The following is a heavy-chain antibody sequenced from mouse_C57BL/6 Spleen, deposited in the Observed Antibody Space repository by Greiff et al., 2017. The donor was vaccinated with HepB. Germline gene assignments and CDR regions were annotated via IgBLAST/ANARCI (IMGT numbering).Heavy chain of an antibody. D-gene: IGHD2-3*01. CDR1: GYTFTSYW. Sequence: QVQLQQPGAELVKPGASVKLSCKASGYTFTSYWMQWVKQRPGQGLEWIGEIDPSDSYTNYNQKFKGKATLTVDTSSSTAYMQLSSLTSEDSAVYYCASKTDGLYYAMDYWGQGTSVTVSS. CDR2: IDPSDSYT. CDR3: ASKTDGLYYAMDY. V-gene: IGHV1-50*01. J-gene: IGHJ4*01.